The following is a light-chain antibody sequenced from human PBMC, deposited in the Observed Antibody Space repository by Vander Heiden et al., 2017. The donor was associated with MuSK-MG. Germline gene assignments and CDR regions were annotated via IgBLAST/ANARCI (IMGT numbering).Light chain of an antibody. CDR3: LQGHSTPHT. J-gene: IGKJ2*01. CDR1: QSISSY. Sequence: DIQMTQSPSSLSASVGDRVTITCRASQSISSYLHWYQQKPGKAPKLLISAASGLQSGVPSRFSGSGSGTDFTLTISSLQPEDFATYYCLQGHSTPHTFGQGTKLEIK. CDR2: AAS. V-gene: IGKV1-39*01.